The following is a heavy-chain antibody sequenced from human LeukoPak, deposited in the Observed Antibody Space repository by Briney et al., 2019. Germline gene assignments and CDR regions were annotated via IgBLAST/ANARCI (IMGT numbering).Heavy chain of an antibody. CDR1: GGSISSYY. V-gene: IGHV4-59*01. J-gene: IGHJ6*02. Sequence: PSETLSLTCTVSGGSISSYYWSWIRQPPGKGLEWIGYIYYTGSTNYNPSLKSRVTMSVDTSKNQFSLKLSSVTAADTAVYYCARAPSRWPKTPAYYYYYGMDVWGQGTTVTVSS. CDR3: ARAPSRWPKTPAYYYYYGMDV. CDR2: IYYTGST. D-gene: IGHD2-2*01.